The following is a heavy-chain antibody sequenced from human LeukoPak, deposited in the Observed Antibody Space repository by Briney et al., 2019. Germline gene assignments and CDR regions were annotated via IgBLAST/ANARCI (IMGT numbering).Heavy chain of an antibody. Sequence: ASVKVSCKAAGYTFANYAIHWVRQAPGQRLEWMGWINTRSGDTEYSYEFQGRVTIHRDIAESIASMELRSLRSDDMGVYYCARDSGRGWYEFRWGQGTLVTVSS. CDR2: INTRSGDT. J-gene: IGHJ4*02. D-gene: IGHD6-19*01. CDR3: ARDSGRGWYEFR. CDR1: GYTFANYA. V-gene: IGHV1-3*03.